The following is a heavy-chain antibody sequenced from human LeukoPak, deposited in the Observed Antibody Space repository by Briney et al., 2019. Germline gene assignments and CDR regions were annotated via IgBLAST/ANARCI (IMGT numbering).Heavy chain of an antibody. J-gene: IGHJ4*02. CDR1: GFTFSSYG. D-gene: IGHD6-13*01. CDR3: ARTLNSSSSYASLGY. CDR2: IWYDGSNK. Sequence: PGRSLRLSCAASGFTFSSYGMHRVRQAPGKGLEWVAVIWYDGSNKYYADSVKGRFTISRDNSKNTLYLQMNSLRAEDTAVYYCARTLNSSSSYASLGYWGQGTLVTVSP. V-gene: IGHV3-33*01.